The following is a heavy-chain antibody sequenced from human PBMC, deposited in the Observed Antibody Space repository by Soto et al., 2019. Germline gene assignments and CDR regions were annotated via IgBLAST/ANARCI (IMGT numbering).Heavy chain of an antibody. CDR1: GYTFTSYY. D-gene: IGHD4-17*01. CDR2: INPSGGAT. J-gene: IGHJ4*02. Sequence: ASVKVSCKASGYTFTSYYMHWVRQAPGQGLEYMGIINPSGGATSYAQKFQGRVTMTRDTSTSTVYMELSSLRSDDTAVYYCARADYGAYYRGIDYWGQGTLLTSPQ. V-gene: IGHV1-46*01. CDR3: ARADYGAYYRGIDY.